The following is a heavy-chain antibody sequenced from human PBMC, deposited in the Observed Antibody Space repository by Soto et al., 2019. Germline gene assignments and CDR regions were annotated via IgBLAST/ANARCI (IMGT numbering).Heavy chain of an antibody. J-gene: IGHJ5*02. CDR1: GGSFSGYY. CDR2: INHSGST. V-gene: IGHV4-34*01. Sequence: PSETLSLTCAVYGGSFSGYYWSWIRQPPGKGLEWIGEINHSGSTNYNPSLKSRVAISVDTSKNQFSLKLSSVTAADTAMYYCARGIKVFWGVFYCFAPGGQGPLVPVSS. CDR3: ARGIKVFWGVFYCFAP. D-gene: IGHD3-3*01.